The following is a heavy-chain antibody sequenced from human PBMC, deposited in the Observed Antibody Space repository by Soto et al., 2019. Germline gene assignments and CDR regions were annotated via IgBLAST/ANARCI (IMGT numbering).Heavy chain of an antibody. D-gene: IGHD1-1*01. Sequence: QVQLQESGPGLVTPSQTLSLTCTVSGGSISSGGTGSYWTWIRQLPGKGLAWIGYIYYTGNTYYNPSLKSRPTISIDPSENQFSLKLTSVTAADTAVYFCASGHDAYKVRYWGQGTLVTVSS. V-gene: IGHV4-31*03. CDR1: GGSISSGGTGSY. J-gene: IGHJ4*02. CDR2: IYYTGNT. CDR3: ASGHDAYKVRY.